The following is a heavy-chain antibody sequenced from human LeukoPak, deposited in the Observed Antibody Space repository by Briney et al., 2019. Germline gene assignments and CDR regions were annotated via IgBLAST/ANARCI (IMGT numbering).Heavy chain of an antibody. CDR2: IIPILGIA. V-gene: IGHV1-69*02. CDR1: GYTFTGYY. CDR3: ARLGDYPSDY. J-gene: IGHJ4*02. D-gene: IGHD4-17*01. Sequence: ASVKVSCKASGYTFTGYYMHWVRQAPGQGLEWMGRIIPILGIANYAQKFQGRVTITADKSTSTAYMELSSLRSEDTAVYYCARLGDYPSDYWGQGTLVTVSS.